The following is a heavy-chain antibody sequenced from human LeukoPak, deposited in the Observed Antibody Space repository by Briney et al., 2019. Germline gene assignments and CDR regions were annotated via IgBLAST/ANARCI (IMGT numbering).Heavy chain of an antibody. Sequence: ASVKVSCKTSGHTFIDHYIHWVRQAPGQGLEWMGWINPNSGETNSAQKFQGRITMARDTSISTAYMELNGLKSDDTAVYYCSRGGPIVVPPGSPKSPFDYWGQGTLVTVS. CDR3: SRGGPIVVPPGSPKSPFDY. J-gene: IGHJ4*02. V-gene: IGHV1-2*02. CDR1: GHTFIDHY. D-gene: IGHD2-2*01. CDR2: INPNSGET.